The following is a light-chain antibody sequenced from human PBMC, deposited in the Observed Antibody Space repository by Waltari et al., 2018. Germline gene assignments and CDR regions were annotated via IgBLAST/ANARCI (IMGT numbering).Light chain of an antibody. V-gene: IGKV3-15*01. CDR3: LQYSNWYRT. CDR2: DAS. Sequence: IVMTQSPATLSVSPGETATLSCSANQRIPTNLAWFQDKPGQSPLLLIYDASSRATGIPDRFSGGGSGTDFTLTISSLQSADFAVYYCLQYSNWYRTFGPGTKVEIK. CDR1: QRIPTN. J-gene: IGKJ1*01.